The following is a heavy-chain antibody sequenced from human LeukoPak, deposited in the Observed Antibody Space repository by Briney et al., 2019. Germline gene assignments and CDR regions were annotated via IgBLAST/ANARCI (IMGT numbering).Heavy chain of an antibody. CDR3: AKDTAYYYGSGSFYFDY. CDR1: GFTFSSYA. CDR2: ISDSGGST. Sequence: SGGSLRLPCAASGFTFSSYAMSWVRQAPGKGLEWVSAISDSGGSTYYADSVKGRFTISRDNSKNTLYLQMNSLRAEDTAVYYCAKDTAYYYGSGSFYFDYWGQGTLVTVSS. J-gene: IGHJ4*02. D-gene: IGHD3-10*01. V-gene: IGHV3-23*01.